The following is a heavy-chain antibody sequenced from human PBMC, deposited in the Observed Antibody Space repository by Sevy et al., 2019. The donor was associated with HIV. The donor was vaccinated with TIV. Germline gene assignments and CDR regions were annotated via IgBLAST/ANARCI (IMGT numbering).Heavy chain of an antibody. J-gene: IGHJ3*02. CDR1: GFTFSSYS. D-gene: IGHD3-10*01. CDR2: ISSSSSYI. V-gene: IGHV3-21*01. Sequence: GGSLRLSCAASGFTFSSYSMNWVRQAPGKGLEWVSSISSSSSYIYYADSVKGRFTISRDNAKNSLYLQMNSLRAEDTAVYYCTRADYPDDAFDIWGQGTMVPVSS. CDR3: TRADYPDDAFDI.